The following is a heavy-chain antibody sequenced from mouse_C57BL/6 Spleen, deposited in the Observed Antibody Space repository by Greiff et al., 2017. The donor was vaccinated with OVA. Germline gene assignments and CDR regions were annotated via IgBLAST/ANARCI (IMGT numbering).Heavy chain of an antibody. CDR3: ARGDYDSWFAY. D-gene: IGHD2-4*01. CDR2: IDPSDSYT. J-gene: IGHJ3*01. Sequence: QVHVKQPGAELVMPGASVKLSCKASGYTFTSYWMHWVKQRPGQGLEWIGEIDPSDSYTNYNQKFKGKSTLTVDKSSSTAYMQLSSLTSEDSAVYYCARGDYDSWFAYWGQGTLVTVSA. V-gene: IGHV1-69*01. CDR1: GYTFTSYW.